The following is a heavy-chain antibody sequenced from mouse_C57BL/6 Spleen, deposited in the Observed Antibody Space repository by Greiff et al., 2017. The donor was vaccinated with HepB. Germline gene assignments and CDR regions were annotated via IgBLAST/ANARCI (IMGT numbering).Heavy chain of an antibody. J-gene: IGHJ4*01. CDR3: ARGYYGSSPLYYYAMDY. V-gene: IGHV1-72*01. D-gene: IGHD1-1*01. Sequence: QVQLQQPGAELVKPGASVKLSCKASGYTFTSYWMHWVKQRPGRGLEWIGRIDPNSGGTKYNEKFKSKATLTVDKPSSTADMQLSSLTSEDSAVYYWARGYYGSSPLYYYAMDYWGQGTSVTVSS. CDR1: GYTFTSYW. CDR2: IDPNSGGT.